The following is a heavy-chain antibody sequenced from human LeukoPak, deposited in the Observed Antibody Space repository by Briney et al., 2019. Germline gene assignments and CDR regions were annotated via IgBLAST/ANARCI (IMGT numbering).Heavy chain of an antibody. J-gene: IGHJ4*02. CDR2: TSSSSSYI. CDR3: ARLGDGYKFDC. CDR1: GFTFSSYS. D-gene: IGHD5-24*01. V-gene: IGHV3-21*01. Sequence: PGGSLRLSCAASGFTFSSYSMNWVRQAPGKGLEWVSSTSSSSSYIYYADSVKGRFTISRDNAKNSLYLQMNSLRAEGTAVYYCARLGDGYKFDCWGQGTLVTVSS.